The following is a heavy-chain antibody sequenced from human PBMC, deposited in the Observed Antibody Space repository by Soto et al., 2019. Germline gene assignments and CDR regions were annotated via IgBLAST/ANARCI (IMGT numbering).Heavy chain of an antibody. D-gene: IGHD6-13*01. Sequence: PGGSLRLSCAASGFTVSSNYMSWVRQAPGKGLEWVSVIYSGGSTYYADSVKGRFTISRDNSKNTLYLQMNSLRAEDTAVYYCARDRYSSSWYAYYYGMDVWGQGTTVTVSS. CDR3: ARDRYSSSWYAYYYGMDV. CDR2: IYSGGST. CDR1: GFTVSSNY. V-gene: IGHV3-66*01. J-gene: IGHJ6*02.